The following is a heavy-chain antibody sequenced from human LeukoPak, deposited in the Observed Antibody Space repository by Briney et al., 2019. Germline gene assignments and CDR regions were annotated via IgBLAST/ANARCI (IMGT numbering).Heavy chain of an antibody. D-gene: IGHD3-22*01. CDR3: VKDYYDGSDDEYFQH. V-gene: IGHV4-30-4*07. CDR1: GGSISSGGYS. Sequence: PSETLSLTCAVSGGSISSGGYSWSWIRQPPGKGLEWIGYIYYSGSTYYNPSLKSRVTISVDTSKNQFSLKLSSVTAADTAVYYCVKDYYDGSDDEYFQHWGQGTLVTVSS. J-gene: IGHJ1*01. CDR2: IYYSGST.